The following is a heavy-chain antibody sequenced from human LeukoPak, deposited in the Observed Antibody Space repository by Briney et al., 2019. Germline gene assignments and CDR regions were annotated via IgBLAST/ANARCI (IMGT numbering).Heavy chain of an antibody. Sequence: NPGESPKISCKGSGYSFTSYWIGWVRQMPGKGLEWMGIIYPGDSDTRYSPSLQGQVTISVDTSIGTAYLQWSSLKASDTAIYYCARQNDFRLDYWGQGTLVTVSS. CDR2: IYPGDSDT. CDR3: ARQNDFRLDY. CDR1: GYSFTSYW. D-gene: IGHD3-3*01. V-gene: IGHV5-51*01. J-gene: IGHJ4*02.